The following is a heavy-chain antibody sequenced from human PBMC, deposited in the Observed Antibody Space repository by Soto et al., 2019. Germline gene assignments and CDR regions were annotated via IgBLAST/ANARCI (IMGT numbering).Heavy chain of an antibody. CDR3: ARDLSSWSVRLGFDY. CDR2: IYHSGST. J-gene: IGHJ4*02. Sequence: QVQLQESGPGLVKPSGTLSLTCAVSGGSISSSNWWSWVRQPPGKGLEWIGEIYHSGSTNYNPSLKRRVTISVPKSKNQPSLKLSSVTAADTAVYYCARDLSSWSVRLGFDYWGQGTLVTVSS. CDR1: GGSISSSNW. D-gene: IGHD1-1*01. V-gene: IGHV4-4*02.